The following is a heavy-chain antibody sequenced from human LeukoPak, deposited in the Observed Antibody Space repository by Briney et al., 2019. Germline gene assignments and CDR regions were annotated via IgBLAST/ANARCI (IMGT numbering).Heavy chain of an antibody. CDR1: GFTFEDHV. Sequence: GRSLRLSCAASGFTFEDHVMHWVRQAPGEGLEWVSSISWSGDRMGYADAVKGRLTISRDNAKNSLFLQMNSLRVEDTALYYCAKDLGGSATTVWGQGTLVTVSS. D-gene: IGHD2-2*01. CDR2: ISWSGDRM. V-gene: IGHV3-9*01. CDR3: AKDLGGSATTV. J-gene: IGHJ4*02.